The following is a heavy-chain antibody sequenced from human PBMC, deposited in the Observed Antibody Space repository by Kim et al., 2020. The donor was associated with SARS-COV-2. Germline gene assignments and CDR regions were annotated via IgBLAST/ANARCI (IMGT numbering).Heavy chain of an antibody. D-gene: IGHD1-26*01. Sequence: SETLSLTCAVYGGSFSGYYWSWIRQPPGKGLEWIGEINHSGSTNYNPSLKSRVTISVDTSKNQFSLKLSSVTAADTAVYYCARGPSIVGVWRPFDYWGQGTLVTVSS. V-gene: IGHV4-34*01. CDR1: GGSFSGYY. J-gene: IGHJ4*02. CDR2: INHSGST. CDR3: ARGPSIVGVWRPFDY.